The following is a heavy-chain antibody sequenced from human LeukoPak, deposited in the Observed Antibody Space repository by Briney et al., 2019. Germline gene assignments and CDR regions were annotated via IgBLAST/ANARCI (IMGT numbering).Heavy chain of an antibody. CDR3: ARVRADLESSYWGMDV. Sequence: VTPGGSLTLSCAASGFTFSDYIMHWVRQAPGKGLEWVASISGNSTYIHYAESVKGRFTISRDNARNSLFLQMNSLRAEDTAIYYCARVRADLESSYWGMDVWGQGTTVTVSS. CDR2: ISGNSTYI. J-gene: IGHJ6*02. CDR1: GFTFSDYI. D-gene: IGHD3-3*01. V-gene: IGHV3-21*01.